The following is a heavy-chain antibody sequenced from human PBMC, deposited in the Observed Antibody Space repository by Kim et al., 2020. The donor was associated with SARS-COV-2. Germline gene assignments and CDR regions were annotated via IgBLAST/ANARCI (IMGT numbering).Heavy chain of an antibody. V-gene: IGHV3-43*01. CDR3: AKDIHHREGAGYFDY. CDR1: GFTFDDYT. D-gene: IGHD6-19*01. J-gene: IGHJ4*02. CDR2: ISWDGGST. Sequence: GGSLRLSCAASGFTFDDYTMHWVRQAPGKGLEWVSLISWDGGSTYYADSVKGRFTISRDNSKNSLYLQMNSLRTEDTALYYCAKDIHHREGAGYFDYWGQGTLVTVSS.